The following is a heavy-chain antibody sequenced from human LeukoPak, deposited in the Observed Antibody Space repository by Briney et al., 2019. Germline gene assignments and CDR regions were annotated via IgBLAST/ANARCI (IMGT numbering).Heavy chain of an antibody. CDR1: GGSFSGYY. CDR3: ARDPFLGDSSGYYYACAGGY. V-gene: IGHV4-34*01. J-gene: IGHJ4*02. CDR2: INHSGST. D-gene: IGHD3-22*01. Sequence: SETLSLTCAVYGGSFSGYYWSWIRQPPGKGLEWIGEINHSGSTNYNPSLKSRVTMSVDTSKNHFSLKLSSVTAADTAVYYCARDPFLGDSSGYYYACAGGYWGQGTLVTVSS.